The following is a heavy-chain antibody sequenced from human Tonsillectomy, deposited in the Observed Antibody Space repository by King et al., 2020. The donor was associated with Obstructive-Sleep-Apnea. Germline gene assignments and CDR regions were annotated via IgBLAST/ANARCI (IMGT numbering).Heavy chain of an antibody. D-gene: IGHD3-3*01. J-gene: IGHJ6*02. CDR3: AKCPLNYDFWSGYSYGMDV. Sequence: VQLVESGGGLVQPGGSLRLSCAASGFTFSSYAMSWVRQAPGKGLEWVSAISGSGGSTYYADSVKGRFTISRDNSKNTLYLQMNSLRAEDTAVYYCAKCPLNYDFWSGYSYGMDVWGQGTTVTVSS. CDR1: GFTFSSYA. CDR2: ISGSGGST. V-gene: IGHV3-23*04.